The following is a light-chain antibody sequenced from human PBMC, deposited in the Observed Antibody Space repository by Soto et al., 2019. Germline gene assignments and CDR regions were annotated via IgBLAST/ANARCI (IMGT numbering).Light chain of an antibody. J-gene: IGKJ3*01. CDR1: KSDSSSY. CDR3: QQYGSSFT. CDR2: GAS. Sequence: EIVLTQSPGTLSLSPGERATLSCRASKSDSSSYLAWYQQKPGQTPRLLIYGASSRATGIPDRFSGSGSGTDFTLTINRLEPEDFAVYYCQQYGSSFTFGPGTKVDIK. V-gene: IGKV3-20*01.